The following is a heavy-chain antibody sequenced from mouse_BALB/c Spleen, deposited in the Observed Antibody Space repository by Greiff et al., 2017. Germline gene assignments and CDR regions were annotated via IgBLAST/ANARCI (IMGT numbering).Heavy chain of an antibody. Sequence: EVQLQESGAELVKPGASVKLSCTASGFNIKDTYMHWVKQRPEQGLEWIGRIDPANGNTKYDPNFQGKATITDDTSSNTAYLQLSSLTSEDTAVYYCAMSDYDGAWFAYWGQGTLVTVSA. CDR2: IDPANGNT. D-gene: IGHD2-4*01. J-gene: IGHJ3*01. CDR1: GFNIKDTY. V-gene: IGHV14-3*02. CDR3: AMSDYDGAWFAY.